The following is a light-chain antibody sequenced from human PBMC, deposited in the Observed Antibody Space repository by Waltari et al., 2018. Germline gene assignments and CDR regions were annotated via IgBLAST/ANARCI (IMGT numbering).Light chain of an antibody. CDR3: SSYAGSNTLV. J-gene: IGLJ2*01. CDR2: EVN. CDR1: NSYVGTYNY. V-gene: IGLV2-8*01. Sequence: QSALTQPPSASGSPRPSVTISCTGTNSYVGTYNYVSWFQQHPGRAPKLLIYEVNKRPSGVPGRFSGSKSDNRASLTVSGLQADDEAVYHCSSYAGSNTLVFGGGTKLTVL.